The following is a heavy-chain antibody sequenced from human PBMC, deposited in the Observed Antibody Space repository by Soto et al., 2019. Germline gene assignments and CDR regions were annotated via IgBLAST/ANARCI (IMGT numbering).Heavy chain of an antibody. CDR2: ILDNGNT. J-gene: IGHJ2*01. CDR3: ACLNGYNRFFDH. V-gene: IGHV4-30-2*01. CDR1: GGSLSSGGCS. Sequence: QLQLLESGSGLVRPSQTLSLTCAVSGGSLSSGGCSWSWIRLPPGKSLEWIGYILDNGNTYYSTSLKSRVTMSVDTSRNQFSLRLASVSAADTAMYYCACLNGYNRFFDHWGRGTLVTVSS. D-gene: IGHD1-1*01.